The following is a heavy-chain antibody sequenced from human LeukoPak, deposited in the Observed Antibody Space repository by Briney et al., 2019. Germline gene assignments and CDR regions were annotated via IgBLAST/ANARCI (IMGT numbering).Heavy chain of an antibody. CDR3: AKEAGVPAANWRTDAFDI. Sequence: PGGSLRLSCAASGFTFSSYGMHWVRQAPGKGLEWVAVISYDGSNKYYADSVKGRFTISRDNSKNTLYLQMNSLRAEDTAVYYCAKEAGVPAANWRTDAFDIWGQGTMITVSS. CDR1: GFTFSSYG. J-gene: IGHJ3*02. V-gene: IGHV3-30*18. D-gene: IGHD2-2*01. CDR2: ISYDGSNK.